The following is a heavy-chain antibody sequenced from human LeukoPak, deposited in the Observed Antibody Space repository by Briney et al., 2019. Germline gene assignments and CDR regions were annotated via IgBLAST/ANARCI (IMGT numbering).Heavy chain of an antibody. CDR2: IYYSGST. CDR3: ARMYYYDSSGYYRDYCYYGMDV. J-gene: IGHJ6*02. CDR1: GGSISSYY. D-gene: IGHD3-22*01. Sequence: PSETLSLTCTVSGGSISSYYWSWIRQPPGKGLEWIGYIYYSGSTNYNPSLKSRVTISVDTSKNQFSLKLSSVTAADTAVYYCARMYYYDSSGYYRDYCYYGMDVWGQGTTVTVSS. V-gene: IGHV4-59*01.